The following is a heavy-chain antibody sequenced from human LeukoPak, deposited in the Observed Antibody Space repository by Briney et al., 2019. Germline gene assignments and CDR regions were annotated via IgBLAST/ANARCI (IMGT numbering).Heavy chain of an antibody. D-gene: IGHD3-3*01. V-gene: IGHV1-2*02. CDR1: VYSFTFYY. J-gene: IGHJ4*02. CDR3: ARITDLTIFGVVLISGFFDY. CDR2: INTNSGGR. Sequence: ASVTVSLTSSVYSFTFYYMHWVRQAPGQGREGRGWINTNSGGRNYTKNFQGRGTITRDTSISTAYMELSRLTSDYTAVYYCARITDLTIFGVVLISGFFDYWGQGTLVTVSS.